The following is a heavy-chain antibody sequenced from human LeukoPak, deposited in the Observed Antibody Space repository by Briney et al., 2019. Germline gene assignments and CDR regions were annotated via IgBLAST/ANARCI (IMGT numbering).Heavy chain of an antibody. J-gene: IGHJ3*02. CDR1: GYTFTGYY. Sequence: ASVTVSCKASGYTFTGYYMHWVRQAPGQGLEWMGWINPNSGGTNYAQKFQGRVTMTEDTSTDTAYMELSSLRSEDTAVHYCATNNPPGSGYYYSNAFDIWGQGTMVTVSS. D-gene: IGHD3-22*01. CDR3: ATNNPPGSGYYYSNAFDI. V-gene: IGHV1-2*02. CDR2: INPNSGGT.